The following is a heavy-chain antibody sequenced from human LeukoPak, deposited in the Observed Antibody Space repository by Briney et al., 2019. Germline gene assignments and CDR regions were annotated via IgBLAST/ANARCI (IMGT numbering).Heavy chain of an antibody. CDR1: GFTFSSYA. J-gene: IGHJ4*02. Sequence: PGGSLRLSCATSGFTFSSYAMSWVRQAPGKGLEWFTAITGSGDDTYYADSVKGRFTISRDNSKDTLFLQLSSPRAEDTAVYHCAKGSAAHRPYYFDYWGRGALVTVSS. CDR2: ITGSGDDT. D-gene: IGHD6-13*01. V-gene: IGHV3-23*01. CDR3: AKGSAAHRPYYFDY.